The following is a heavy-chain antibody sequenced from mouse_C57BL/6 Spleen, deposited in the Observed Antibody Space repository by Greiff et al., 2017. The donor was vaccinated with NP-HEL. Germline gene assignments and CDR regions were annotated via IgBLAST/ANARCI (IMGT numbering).Heavy chain of an antibody. D-gene: IGHD1-1*01. CDR3: ARYYGSRGYAMDY. J-gene: IGHJ4*01. V-gene: IGHV1-55*01. Sequence: QVQLKQPGAELVKPGASVKMSCKASGYTFTSYWITWVKQRPGQGLEWIGDIYPGSGSTNYNEKFKSKATLTVDTSSSTAYMQLSSLTSEDSAVYYCARYYGSRGYAMDYWGQGTSVTVSS. CDR2: IYPGSGST. CDR1: GYTFTSYW.